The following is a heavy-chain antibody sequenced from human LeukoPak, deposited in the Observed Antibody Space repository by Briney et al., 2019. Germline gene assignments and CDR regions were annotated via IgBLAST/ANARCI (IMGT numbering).Heavy chain of an antibody. Sequence: ASVKVSCKASGGTFSSYAISWVRQAPGQGLEWMGRIIPILGIANYAQKFQGRVTITADKSTSTAYMELSSLRSEDTAVYYCARDRFVKTPVSSLLGYWGQGTLVTVSS. CDR3: ARDRFVKTPVSSLLGY. CDR2: IIPILGIA. J-gene: IGHJ4*02. CDR1: GGTFSSYA. D-gene: IGHD6-13*01. V-gene: IGHV1-69*04.